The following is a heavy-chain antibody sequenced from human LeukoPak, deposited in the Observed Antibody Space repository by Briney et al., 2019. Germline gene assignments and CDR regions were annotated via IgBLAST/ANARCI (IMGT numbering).Heavy chain of an antibody. Sequence: ASLKDSCKASGYTFTGYYMHWVRQAPGQGLEWMGWINPNSGGTNYAQKSQGRVTMTRDTSISTAYMELSRLRSDGTAVYYCARDHASSGWYAGYYFDYWGQGTLVTVSS. CDR3: ARDHASSGWYAGYYFDY. CDR2: INPNSGGT. D-gene: IGHD6-19*01. J-gene: IGHJ4*02. CDR1: GYTFTGYY. V-gene: IGHV1-2*02.